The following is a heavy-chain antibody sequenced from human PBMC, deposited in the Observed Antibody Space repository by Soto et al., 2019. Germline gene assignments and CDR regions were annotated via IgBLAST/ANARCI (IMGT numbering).Heavy chain of an antibody. CDR3: ARRVGTMDV. D-gene: IGHD1-1*01. V-gene: IGHV4-34*01. CDR1: GGSFSDYY. Sequence: KTSETLSLTCAVYGGSFSDYYWSWIRQPPGKGLEWIGEINHSGITNYNPSLKSRVTMSVDTSKNQFSLKLSSVTAADTAVYYCARRVGTMDVWGQGTTVTVSS. J-gene: IGHJ6*02. CDR2: INHSGIT.